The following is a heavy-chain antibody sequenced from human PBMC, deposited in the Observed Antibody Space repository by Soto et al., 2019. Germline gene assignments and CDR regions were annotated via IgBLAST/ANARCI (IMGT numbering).Heavy chain of an antibody. CDR2: ISSSGSTI. CDR1: GFTFSDYY. V-gene: IGHV3-11*01. J-gene: IGHJ6*03. Sequence: GGSLRLSCAASGFTFSDYYMSWIRQAPGKGLEWVSYISSSGSTIYYADSVKGRFTISRDNAKNSLYLQMNSLRAEDTAVYYCARRSVVVVAASQTYYYYYMDVWGKGTTVTVSS. CDR3: ARRSVVVVAASQTYYYYYMDV. D-gene: IGHD2-15*01.